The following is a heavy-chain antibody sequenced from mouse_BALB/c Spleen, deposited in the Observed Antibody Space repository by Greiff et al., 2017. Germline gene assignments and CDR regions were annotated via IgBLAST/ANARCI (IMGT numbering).Heavy chain of an antibody. D-gene: IGHD1-1*01. Sequence: EVQLQQSGAELVRSGASVKLSCTASGFNIKDYYMHWVKQRPEQGLEWIGWIDPENGDTEYAPKFQGKATMTADTSSNTAYLQLSSLTSEDTAVYYCNADGSSPYYAMDYWGQGTSVTVSS. CDR1: GFNIKDYY. CDR3: NADGSSPYYAMDY. CDR2: IDPENGDT. J-gene: IGHJ4*01. V-gene: IGHV14-4*02.